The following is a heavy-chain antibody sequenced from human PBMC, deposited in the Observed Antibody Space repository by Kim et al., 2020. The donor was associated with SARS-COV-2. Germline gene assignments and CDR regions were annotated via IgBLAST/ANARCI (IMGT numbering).Heavy chain of an antibody. CDR2: ISGSSDYI. Sequence: GGSLRLSCVVSGFTFSDYSMTWVRQAPGKGLEWVSAISGSSDYIYYADSVKGRFTISRDNSKNTLYLHMNTLRAEDTAVYFCAKKGAGMTLPDGDHWGQGTLVTVSS. CDR3: AKKGAGMTLPDGDH. D-gene: IGHD6-13*01. V-gene: IGHV3-23*01. CDR1: GFTFSDYS. J-gene: IGHJ5*02.